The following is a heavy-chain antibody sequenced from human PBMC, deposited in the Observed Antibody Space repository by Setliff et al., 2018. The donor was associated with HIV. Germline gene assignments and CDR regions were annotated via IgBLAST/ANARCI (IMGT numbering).Heavy chain of an antibody. J-gene: IGHJ4*02. CDR3: ARVWDWNYDLGY. CDR1: GYTFTSYG. V-gene: IGHV1-18*01. CDR2: ISAYNGNT. D-gene: IGHD1-7*01. Sequence: ASVKVSCKASGYTFTSYGISWVRQAPGQGLEWMGWISAYNGNTNYAQKFRGRVTMTRDTSTSTAYMELRSLKSDDTAVYYCARVWDWNYDLGYWGQGTQVTVSS.